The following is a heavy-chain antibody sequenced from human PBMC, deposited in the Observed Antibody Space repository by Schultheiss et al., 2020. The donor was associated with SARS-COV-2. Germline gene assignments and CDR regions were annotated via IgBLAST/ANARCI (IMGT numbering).Heavy chain of an antibody. CDR3: ARHCSSTSCYYYYMDV. Sequence: SETLSLTCSVSGDFISSYYWSWIRQPPGKGLEWIGYISYSGGTNYNPSLKSRVTISVATSKNHFSLKVNSVTAADTAVYYCARHCSSTSCYYYYMDVWGKGTTVTVSS. J-gene: IGHJ6*03. D-gene: IGHD2-2*01. V-gene: IGHV4-59*13. CDR1: GDFISSYY. CDR2: ISYSGGT.